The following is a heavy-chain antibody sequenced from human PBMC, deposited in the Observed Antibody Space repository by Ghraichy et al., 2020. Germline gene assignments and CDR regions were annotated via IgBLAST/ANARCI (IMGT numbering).Heavy chain of an antibody. V-gene: IGHV1-8*01. CDR3: ARAGLASITMVRGPEVP. CDR2: MNPNSGNT. J-gene: IGHJ5*02. Sequence: ASVKVSCKASGYTFTSYDINWVRQATGQGLEWMGWMNPNSGNTGYAQKFQGRVTMTRNTSISTAYMELSSLRSEDTAVYYCARAGLASITMVRGPEVPWGQGTLVTVSS. D-gene: IGHD3-10*01. CDR1: GYTFTSYD.